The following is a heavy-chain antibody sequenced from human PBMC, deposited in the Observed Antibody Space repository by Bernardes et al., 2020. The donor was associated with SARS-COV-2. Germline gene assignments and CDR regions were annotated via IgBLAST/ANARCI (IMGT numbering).Heavy chain of an antibody. V-gene: IGHV4-34*01. CDR2: INHSGST. Sequence: SEPLSLTCAVYGGSFSGYYWSWIRQPPGKGLEWIGEINHSGSTNYNPSLKSRVTISVDTSKNQFSLKLSSVTAADTAVYYCATGALITIFGVVKRRAFDIWGQGTMVTVSS. CDR3: ATGALITIFGVVKRRAFDI. CDR1: GGSFSGYY. J-gene: IGHJ3*02. D-gene: IGHD3-3*01.